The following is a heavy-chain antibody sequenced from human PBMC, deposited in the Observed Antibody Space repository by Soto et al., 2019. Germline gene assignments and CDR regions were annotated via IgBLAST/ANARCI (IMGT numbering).Heavy chain of an antibody. J-gene: IGHJ6*02. CDR3: ARVPNASISYYYGLDV. CDR2: ISYDGSDK. V-gene: IGHV3-30-3*01. Sequence: PGGSLTLSCAASGFTFSNYGMHWVRQAPGKGLEWVAVISYDGSDKYYADSVKGRFTISRDNSKNTLFLQMSSLRPEDTAVYYCARVPNASISYYYGLDVWGPGTTVTVS. D-gene: IGHD2-2*01. CDR1: GFTFSNYG.